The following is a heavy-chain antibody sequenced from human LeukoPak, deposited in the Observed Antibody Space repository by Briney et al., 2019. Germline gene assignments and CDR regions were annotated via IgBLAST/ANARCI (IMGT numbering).Heavy chain of an antibody. D-gene: IGHD5-18*01. V-gene: IGHV1-69*05. CDR3: ARGNSGYSYGYGIRYYFDS. CDR2: IIPIFGTA. CDR1: GGTFSSYA. J-gene: IGHJ4*02. Sequence: ASVKVSCKSSGGTFSSYAISWVRQPPGQGLEWMGVIIPIFGTANYAQKFQGRVTITTDESTSTAYMELSSLRSEDTAVYYCARGNSGYSYGYGIRYYFDSWGQGTLVTVSS.